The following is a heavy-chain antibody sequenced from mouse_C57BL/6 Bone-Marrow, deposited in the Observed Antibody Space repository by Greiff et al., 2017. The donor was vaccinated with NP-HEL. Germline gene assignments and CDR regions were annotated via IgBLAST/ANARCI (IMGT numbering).Heavy chain of an antibody. J-gene: IGHJ1*03. CDR2: ISGGGGNT. Sequence: EVQGVESGGGLVKPGGSLKLSCAASGFTFSSYTMSWVRQTPEKRLEWVATISGGGGNTYYPDSVKGRFTISRDNAKNTLYLQMSSLRSEDTALYYCARRNYYGSRTEWYFDVWGTGTTVTVSS. CDR3: ARRNYYGSRTEWYFDV. V-gene: IGHV5-9*01. D-gene: IGHD1-1*01. CDR1: GFTFSSYT.